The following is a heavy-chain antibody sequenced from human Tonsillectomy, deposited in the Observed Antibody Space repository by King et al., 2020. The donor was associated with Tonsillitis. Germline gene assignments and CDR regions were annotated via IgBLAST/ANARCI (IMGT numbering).Heavy chain of an antibody. D-gene: IGHD4-23*01. CDR2: INQNGGEK. J-gene: IGHJ4*02. CDR1: GLTFSSYW. V-gene: IGHV3-7*03. Sequence: VQLVESGGGLVQPGGSLRLSCAVSGLTFSSYWMSWVRQAPGKGLEWVANINQNGGEKYYVDSVKGRFTISGDNAKNSLYLQMNSLRADDTAVYYCARDVTFGGKYWGPGTLVTVSS. CDR3: ARDVTFGGKY.